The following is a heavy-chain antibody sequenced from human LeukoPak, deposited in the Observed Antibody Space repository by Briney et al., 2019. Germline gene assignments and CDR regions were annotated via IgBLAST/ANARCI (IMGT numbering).Heavy chain of an antibody. D-gene: IGHD1-26*01. Sequence: GGSLRLSCAASGFTFSSYGMHWVRQAPGKGLEWVAVIWYDGGNKYYADSVKGRFTISRDNSKNTLYLQMNSLRAEDTAVYYCAKDWDNYYYYMDVWGKGTTVTVSS. CDR3: AKDWDNYYYYMDV. J-gene: IGHJ6*03. CDR2: IWYDGGNK. V-gene: IGHV3-33*06. CDR1: GFTFSSYG.